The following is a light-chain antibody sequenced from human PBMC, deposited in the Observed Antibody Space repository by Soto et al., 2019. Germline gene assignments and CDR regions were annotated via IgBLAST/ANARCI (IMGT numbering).Light chain of an antibody. V-gene: IGLV1-44*01. CDR3: AAWDDSLNGYVV. Sequence: QSVLTQPPSASGTPGQRVTISCSGSSSNIGSNTVNWYQQLPGTAPKLLIYSNNQRPSGVPDRFSGSKSGTSASLGISGLQSEDEADYYCAAWDDSLNGYVVFGGGTQLTVL. CDR1: SSNIGSNT. CDR2: SNN. J-gene: IGLJ2*01.